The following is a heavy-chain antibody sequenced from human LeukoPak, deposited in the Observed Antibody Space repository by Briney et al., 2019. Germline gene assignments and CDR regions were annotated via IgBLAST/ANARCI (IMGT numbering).Heavy chain of an antibody. D-gene: IGHD3-16*01. CDR2: ISGPSTHT. CDR3: AKDPDYDCRH. J-gene: IGHJ4*02. Sequence: GGSLRLSCVASGFTFSGFAMIWVRQAPGKGLQWVSAISGPSTHTYYTDSVRGRFTISRDNSRTTLYLQMNSLTVEDTAVYYCAKDPDYDCRHWGQGTLVTVSS. CDR1: GFTFSGFA. V-gene: IGHV3-23*01.